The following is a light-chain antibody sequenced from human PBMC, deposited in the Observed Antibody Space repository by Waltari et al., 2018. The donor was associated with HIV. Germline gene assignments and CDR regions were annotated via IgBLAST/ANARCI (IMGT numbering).Light chain of an antibody. J-gene: IGLJ3*02. CDR1: ALEQQY. CDR3: QSADSSVTYEVV. Sequence: SFDLRQAPALSVSPGQTARIPCSGDALEQQYCYWYQQKPGQAPVLVIYNDNERHSGIPQRFSGSSSGTTATLTISGVQAEDEADYYCQSADSSVTYEVVFGGGTKLTVL. CDR2: NDN. V-gene: IGLV3-25*03.